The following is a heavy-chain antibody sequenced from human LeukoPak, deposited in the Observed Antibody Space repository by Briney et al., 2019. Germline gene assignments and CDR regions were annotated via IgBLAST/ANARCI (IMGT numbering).Heavy chain of an antibody. Sequence: SETLSLTCTVSGGSINNYYWSWIRQPPGKGLEWIGHIYYSGSTNYNLSLKSRVTISVDTSKNQFSLKLSSVTAADTAVYYCARRDYDILTGTRYFDYWGQGTLVTVSS. D-gene: IGHD3-9*01. V-gene: IGHV4-59*08. CDR1: GGSINNYY. CDR3: ARRDYDILTGTRYFDY. J-gene: IGHJ4*02. CDR2: IYYSGST.